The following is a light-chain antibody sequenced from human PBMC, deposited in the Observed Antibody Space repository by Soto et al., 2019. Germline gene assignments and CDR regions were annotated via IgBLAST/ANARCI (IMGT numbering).Light chain of an antibody. CDR3: GTWDTSLSVGV. CDR2: EDN. CDR1: SSNIGHNY. Sequence: QSVLTQPPSVSAAPGQKVTISCSGGSSNIGHNYVSWYQQFPATAPKLLIYEDNKRPSGTPDRFSGSKSGTSATLGITGLQTGGEADYYCGTWDTSLSVGVFGGGTKVTVL. J-gene: IGLJ2*01. V-gene: IGLV1-51*02.